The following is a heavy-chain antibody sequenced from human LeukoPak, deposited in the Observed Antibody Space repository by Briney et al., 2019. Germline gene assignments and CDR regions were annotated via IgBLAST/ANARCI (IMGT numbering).Heavy chain of an antibody. D-gene: IGHD2-15*01. CDR3: ARGYCSGGSCYSGYYGMDV. V-gene: IGHV3-9*01. CDR2: ISWNSGSI. CDR1: GFTFDDYA. Sequence: GGSLRLSCAASGFTFDDYAMHWVRQAPGKGLEWVSGISWNSGSIGYADSVKGRFTISRDNAKNSLYLQMNSLRAEDTAVYYCARGYCSGGSCYSGYYGMDVWGQGTTVTVSS. J-gene: IGHJ6*02.